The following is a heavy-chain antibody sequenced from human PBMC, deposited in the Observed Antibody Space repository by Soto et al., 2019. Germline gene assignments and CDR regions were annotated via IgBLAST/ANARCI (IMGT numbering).Heavy chain of an antibody. V-gene: IGHV1-69*06. Sequence: QVQLVQSVAEVKKPGSSVKVSCKDSGGNFRSYAISWVRQAPGQGLEWMGGRIPIFGTANYAQKFQGRVTITADKSTSPANMELSSLRSVDTAVYDCARGGGPDDIITCGQGTLVTVST. CDR1: GGNFRSYA. D-gene: IGHD2-15*01. CDR3: ARGGGPDDIIT. J-gene: IGHJ5*02. CDR2: RIPIFGTA.